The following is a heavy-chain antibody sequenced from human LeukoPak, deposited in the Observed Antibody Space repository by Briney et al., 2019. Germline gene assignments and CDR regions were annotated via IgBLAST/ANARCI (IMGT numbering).Heavy chain of an antibody. D-gene: IGHD6-19*01. CDR3: ARGGLSSGWYG. CDR1: GGSISSSSYY. J-gene: IGHJ4*02. CDR2: IYYSGST. V-gene: IGHV4-39*07. Sequence: SETLSLTCTVSGGSISSSSYYWGWIRQPPGKGLEWIGSIYYSGSTYYNPSLKSRVTISVDTSKNQFSPRLNSVTAADTAVYYCARGGLSSGWYGWGQGTLVTVSS.